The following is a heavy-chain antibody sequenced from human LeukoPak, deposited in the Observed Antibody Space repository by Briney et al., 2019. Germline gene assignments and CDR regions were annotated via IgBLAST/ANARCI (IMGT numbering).Heavy chain of an antibody. CDR3: ARDPGNWNGYFDY. J-gene: IGHJ4*02. D-gene: IGHD1-1*01. Sequence: GGSLRLSCAASGFTFSSYAMHWVRRAPGKGLEWVAVISYDGSNKYYADSVKGRFTISRDNSKNTLYLQMNSLRAEDTAVYYCARDPGNWNGYFDYWGRGTLVTVSS. V-gene: IGHV3-30-3*01. CDR2: ISYDGSNK. CDR1: GFTFSSYA.